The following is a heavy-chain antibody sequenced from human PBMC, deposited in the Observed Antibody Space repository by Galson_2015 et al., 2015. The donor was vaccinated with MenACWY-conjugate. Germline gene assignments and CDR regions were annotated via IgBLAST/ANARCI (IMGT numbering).Heavy chain of an antibody. J-gene: IGHJ2*01. Sequence: SVKVSCKASGFTFISSAMRWVRQARGQRLEWMGWVAVGSGNTNYAQKFQERVAITRDVSTSTAFMELSSLRSEDTAVYYCAAKRSRDWYFDLWGRGTLVTVSS. V-gene: IGHV1-58*02. CDR3: AAKRSRDWYFDL. D-gene: IGHD2-2*01. CDR1: GFTFISSA. CDR2: VAVGSGNT.